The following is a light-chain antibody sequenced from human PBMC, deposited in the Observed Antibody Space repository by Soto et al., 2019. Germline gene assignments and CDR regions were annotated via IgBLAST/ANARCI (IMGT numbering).Light chain of an antibody. CDR3: QQSYSTPRVWT. Sequence: DIQMTQSPSSLSASVGDRVTITCRASQSISSYLNWYQQKPGKAPKLLIYAASSLQSGVPSRFSGSGSGTDFTLTISSLQSEDFATYYGQQSYSTPRVWTFGQGTKVEIK. V-gene: IGKV1-39*01. J-gene: IGKJ1*01. CDR2: AAS. CDR1: QSISSY.